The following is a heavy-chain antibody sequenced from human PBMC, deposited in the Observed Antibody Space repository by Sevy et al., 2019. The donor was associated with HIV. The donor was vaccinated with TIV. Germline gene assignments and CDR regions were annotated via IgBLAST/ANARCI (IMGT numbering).Heavy chain of an antibody. CDR2: IKQDGSEQ. Sequence: GGSLRLSCSASGFAFSAYWMVWVRQGPGKGLEWVANIKQDGSEQNYVDSVEGRFTISRDNAKNSLFLQMKSLRAEDTAVYYCARGDYYDRSGFYIDAFDVWGQGTMVTVSS. CDR3: ARGDYYDRSGFYIDAFDV. V-gene: IGHV3-7*04. CDR1: GFAFSAYW. J-gene: IGHJ3*01. D-gene: IGHD3-22*01.